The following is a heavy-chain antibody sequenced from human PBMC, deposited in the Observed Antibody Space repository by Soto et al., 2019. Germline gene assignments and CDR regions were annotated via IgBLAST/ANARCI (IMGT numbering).Heavy chain of an antibody. Sequence: ASVKVSCKASGYTFTRYGISWVRQAPGQGLEWMGWISAYNGNTNYAQKLQGRVTMTTDTSTSTAYMELRSLRSDDTAVYYCARGYYYGSGSYGYYYYSMDVWGQGTTVTVSS. CDR1: GYTFTRYG. CDR3: ARGYYYGSGSYGYYYYSMDV. D-gene: IGHD3-10*01. CDR2: ISAYNGNT. V-gene: IGHV1-18*01. J-gene: IGHJ6*02.